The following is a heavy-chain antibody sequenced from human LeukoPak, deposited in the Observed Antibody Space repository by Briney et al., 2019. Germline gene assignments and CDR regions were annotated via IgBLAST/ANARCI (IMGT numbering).Heavy chain of an antibody. CDR2: INHSGST. CDR1: GGSFSGYY. V-gene: IGHV4-34*01. J-gene: IGHJ6*02. CDR3: ARGRRLLRYFDWLPPSYYYYGMDV. D-gene: IGHD3-9*01. Sequence: SETLSLTCAVYGGSFSGYYWSWIRQPPGKGLEWIGEINHSGSTNYNPSLKSRVTISVDTSKNQFSLKLSSVTAADTAVYYCARGRRLLRYFDWLPPSYYYYGMDVWGQGTTVTVSS.